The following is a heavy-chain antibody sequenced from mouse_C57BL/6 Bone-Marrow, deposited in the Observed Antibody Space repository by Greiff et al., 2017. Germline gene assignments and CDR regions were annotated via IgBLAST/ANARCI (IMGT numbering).Heavy chain of an antibody. D-gene: IGHD1-1*01. J-gene: IGHJ4*01. CDR3: ARYYYGPRTNAMDY. CDR1: GYSFTDYN. V-gene: IGHV1-39*01. Sequence: LQESGPELVKPGASVKISCKASGYSFTDYNMNWVKQSNGKSLEWIGVINPNYGTTSYNQKFKGKATLTVDQSSSTAYMQLNSLTSEDSAVYYCARYYYGPRTNAMDYWGQGTSVTVSS. CDR2: INPNYGTT.